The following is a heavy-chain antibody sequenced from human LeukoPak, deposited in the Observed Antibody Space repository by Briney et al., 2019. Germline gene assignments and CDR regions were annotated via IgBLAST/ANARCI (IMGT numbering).Heavy chain of an antibody. CDR1: GGSISSYY. J-gene: IGHJ3*02. D-gene: IGHD3-10*01. CDR3: ARGNRPYGEHEAFDI. V-gene: IGHV4-59*12. CDR2: MYYSGSA. Sequence: SETLSLTCSVSGGSISSYYWSWIRQPPGKGLEWIGYMYYSGSANYNPSLQSRVTISVDTSKNQFSLKVSSVSAADTAVYYCARGNRPYGEHEAFDIWGHGTTVTVSP.